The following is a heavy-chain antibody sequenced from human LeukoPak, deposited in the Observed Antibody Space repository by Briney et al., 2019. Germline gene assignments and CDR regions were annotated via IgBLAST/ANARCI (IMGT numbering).Heavy chain of an antibody. V-gene: IGHV4-39*01. Sequence: SETLSLTCTVSGGSISSGGYYWGWIRQPPGKGLEWIGSIYYSGSTYYNPSLKSRVTISVDTSKNQFSLKLSSVTAADTAVYYCARGLYYYDSSGYYEEAIDYWGQGTLVTVPS. CDR3: ARGLYYYDSSGYYEEAIDY. CDR2: IYYSGST. D-gene: IGHD3-22*01. J-gene: IGHJ4*02. CDR1: GGSISSGGYY.